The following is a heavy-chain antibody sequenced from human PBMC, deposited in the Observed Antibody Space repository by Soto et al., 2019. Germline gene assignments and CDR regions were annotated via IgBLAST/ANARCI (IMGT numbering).Heavy chain of an antibody. J-gene: IGHJ6*02. V-gene: IGHV1-69*13. CDR1: GGTFSSYA. CDR3: ARAYSSGPYGMDV. Sequence: SVKVSCKASGGTFSSYAISWVRQAPGQGLEWMGGIIPIFGTANYAQKFQGRVTITADESTSAAYMELRSLRSEDAAVYYCARAYSSGPYGMDVWGQGTTVTVSS. CDR2: IIPIFGTA. D-gene: IGHD6-19*01.